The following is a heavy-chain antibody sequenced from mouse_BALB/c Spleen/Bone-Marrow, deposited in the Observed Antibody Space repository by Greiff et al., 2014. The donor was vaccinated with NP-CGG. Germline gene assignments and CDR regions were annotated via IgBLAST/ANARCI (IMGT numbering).Heavy chain of an antibody. J-gene: IGHJ2*01. V-gene: IGHV3-5*02. CDR3: AREGGGLGHFDY. Sequence: DVKLQESGPGLVKPSQTVSLTSTVTGISITTGNYRWSWIRQFPGNKLDWIGYIYYSGTITYNPSLTSRTTITRDTSKNQFFLEMNSLTAEDTATYYCAREGGGLGHFDYWGQGTTLTVSS. CDR2: IYYSGTI. CDR1: GISITTGNYR. D-gene: IGHD4-1*01.